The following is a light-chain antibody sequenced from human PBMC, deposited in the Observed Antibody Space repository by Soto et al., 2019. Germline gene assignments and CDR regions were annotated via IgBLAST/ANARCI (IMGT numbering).Light chain of an antibody. Sequence: QSVLTQPPSVSGAPGQRVTIPCTGSSSNTGAGYDVHWYQQLPGTAPKLLIYGNSNRPSGVPDRFSGSKSGTSASLAITGLQAEDEADYYCQSYDSSLSGYVVIGGGTQLTVL. CDR2: GNS. V-gene: IGLV1-40*01. CDR3: QSYDSSLSGYVV. J-gene: IGLJ2*01. CDR1: SSNTGAGYD.